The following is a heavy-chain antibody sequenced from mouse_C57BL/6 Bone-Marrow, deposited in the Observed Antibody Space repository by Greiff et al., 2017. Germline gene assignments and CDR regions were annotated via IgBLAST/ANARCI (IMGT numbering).Heavy chain of an antibody. J-gene: IGHJ3*01. V-gene: IGHV5-4*01. CDR2: ISDGGSYT. CDR1: GFTFSSYA. D-gene: IGHD1-1*01. Sequence: EVQRVESGGGLVKPGGSLKLSCAASGFTFSSYAMSWVRQTPEKRLEWVATISDGGSYTYYPDNVKGRFTLSRDKAKNNLYLQMRHLKSEDTAMYYCARDPIYYYCSSYGGFAYWGQGTLLTVSA. CDR3: ARDPIYYYCSSYGGFAY.